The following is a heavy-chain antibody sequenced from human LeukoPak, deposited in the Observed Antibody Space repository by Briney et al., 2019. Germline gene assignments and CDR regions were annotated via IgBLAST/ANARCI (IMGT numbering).Heavy chain of an antibody. CDR1: GYTFTGYY. J-gene: IGHJ4*02. V-gene: IGHV1-2*02. D-gene: IGHD4-17*01. CDR3: ARGRMMTTVTPMVY. CDR2: INPNSGGT. Sequence: ASVKVSCKTSGYTFTGYYMHWVRQAPGQGLEWMGWINPNSGGTNYAQKFQGRVTMTRDTSISTAYMELSRLRSDDTAVYYCARGRMMTTVTPMVYWGQGTLVTVSS.